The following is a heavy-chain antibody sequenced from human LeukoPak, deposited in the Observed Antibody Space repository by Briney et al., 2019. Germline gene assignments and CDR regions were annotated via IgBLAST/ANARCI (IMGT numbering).Heavy chain of an antibody. D-gene: IGHD6-19*01. J-gene: IGHJ4*02. CDR1: GFTFSSYS. CDR2: ISSSSSYT. Sequence: GGSLRLSCAASGFTFSSYSMNWVRQAPGKGLEWVSSISSSSSYTYYADSVKGRFTISRDNAKNSLYLQMNSLRAEDTAVYYCARGEYSSGWRYYFDYWGQGTLVTVSS. V-gene: IGHV3-21*01. CDR3: ARGEYSSGWRYYFDY.